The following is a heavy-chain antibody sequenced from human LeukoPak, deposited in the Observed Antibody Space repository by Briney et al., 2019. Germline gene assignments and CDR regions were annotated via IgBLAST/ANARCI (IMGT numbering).Heavy chain of an antibody. D-gene: IGHD3-22*01. CDR2: IRYDGSNK. J-gene: IGHJ4*02. CDR1: GFTFSSYG. V-gene: IGHV3-30*02. Sequence: GGSLRLSCAASGFTFSSYGMHWVRQAPGKGLEWVAFIRYDGSNKYYADSVKGRFTISRDNSKNTLYLQMNSLRAEDTAVYYCARVYYYDSSGTGDYWGQGTLVTVSS. CDR3: ARVYYYDSSGTGDY.